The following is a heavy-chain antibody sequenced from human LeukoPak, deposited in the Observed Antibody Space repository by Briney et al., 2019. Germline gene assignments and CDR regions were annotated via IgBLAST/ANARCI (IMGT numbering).Heavy chain of an antibody. J-gene: IGHJ4*02. Sequence: GGSLRLSCAASGFTFSSYWMSWVRQAPGKGLEWVANIKQDGREKYYVDSVKGRFTISRDNAKNSLYLQMKSLRAEDTAVYYCARFRTAMQLWKGYYFDYWGQGTRVTVSS. V-gene: IGHV3-7*01. CDR2: IKQDGREK. CDR3: ARFRTAMQLWKGYYFDY. CDR1: GFTFSSYW. D-gene: IGHD5-18*01.